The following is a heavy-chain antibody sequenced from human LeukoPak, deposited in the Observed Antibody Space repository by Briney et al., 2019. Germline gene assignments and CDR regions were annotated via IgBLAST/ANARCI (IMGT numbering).Heavy chain of an antibody. J-gene: IGHJ4*02. Sequence: PSETLSLTCAVSGYSISSGYYWGWIRQPPGKGLEWIGSIYHSGSTYYNPSLKSRVTISVDTSKNQFSLKLSSVTAADTAVYYCARGGLEYNWNDDLDYWGQGTLVTVSS. CDR1: GYSISSGYY. V-gene: IGHV4-38-2*01. CDR2: IYHSGST. D-gene: IGHD1-1*01. CDR3: ARGGLEYNWNDDLDY.